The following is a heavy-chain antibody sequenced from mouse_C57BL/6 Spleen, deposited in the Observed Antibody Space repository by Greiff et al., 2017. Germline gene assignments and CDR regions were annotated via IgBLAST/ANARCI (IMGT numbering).Heavy chain of an antibody. V-gene: IGHV2-2*01. D-gene: IGHD4-1*02. Sequence: VQLQESGPGLVQPSQSLSITCTVSGFSLTSYGVHWVRQSPGKGLEWLGVIWSGGSTDYNAAFISRLSISKDNSKSQVFFKMNSLQADDTAIYYCARNRNPVNWGYFDYWGQGTTLPVSS. J-gene: IGHJ2*01. CDR3: ARNRNPVNWGYFDY. CDR2: IWSGGST. CDR1: GFSLTSYG.